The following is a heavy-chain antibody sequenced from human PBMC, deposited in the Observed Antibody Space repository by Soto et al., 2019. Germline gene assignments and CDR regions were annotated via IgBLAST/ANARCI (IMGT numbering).Heavy chain of an antibody. CDR1: GGSISSGCYY. CDR2: IYYSGST. D-gene: IGHD3-22*01. Sequence: PSETLSLTCTVSGGSISSGCYYWSWIRQHPGKGLEWIGYIYYSGSTYYNPSLKSRVTISVDTSKNQFSLKLSSVTAADTAVYYCARVGSLRYYYFQHWGQGTLVTVSS. J-gene: IGHJ1*01. CDR3: ARVGSLRYYYFQH. V-gene: IGHV4-31*03.